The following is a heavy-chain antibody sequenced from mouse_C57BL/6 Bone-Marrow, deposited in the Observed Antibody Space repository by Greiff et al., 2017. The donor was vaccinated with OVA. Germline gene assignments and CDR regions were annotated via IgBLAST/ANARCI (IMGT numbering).Heavy chain of an antibody. V-gene: IGHV5-4*01. D-gene: IGHD2-1*01. J-gene: IGHJ2*01. Sequence: EVQRVESGGGLVKPGGSLKLSCAASGFTFSSYAMSWVRQTPEKRLAWVATLSDGGSYTYYPDNVKGRFTISRDNAKNNLYLQMSHLKSEDTAMYYCAREDGYYGNYLLDYWGQGTTLTVSS. CDR1: GFTFSSYA. CDR3: AREDGYYGNYLLDY. CDR2: LSDGGSYT.